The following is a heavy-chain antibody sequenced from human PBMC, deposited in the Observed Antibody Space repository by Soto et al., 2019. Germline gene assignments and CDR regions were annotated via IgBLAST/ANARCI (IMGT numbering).Heavy chain of an antibody. V-gene: IGHV1-8*01. CDR3: ARWVSATDFDS. CDR2: MNPNNGDT. D-gene: IGHD2-8*01. J-gene: IGHJ4*02. Sequence: QVRLVQSGAEVKKPGASVKVSCKASGYTFSSFEIHWVRQAAGQGLEWMGWMNPNNGDTGHAQKFQGRVTMTRNTSISTAFMELRSLRSEDTTMFYCARWVSATDFDSWGQGTRVTVSS. CDR1: GYTFSSFE.